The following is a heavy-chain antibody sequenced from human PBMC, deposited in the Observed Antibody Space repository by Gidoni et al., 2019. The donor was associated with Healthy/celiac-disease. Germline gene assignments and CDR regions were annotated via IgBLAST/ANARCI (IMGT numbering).Heavy chain of an antibody. CDR1: GGTFSSDA. Sequence: QVQLVQSGAEGKKPGSSGKVTCKASGGTFSSDAISWVRQAPGQGLEWMGGIIPIFGTSYYAQTFHGRVPITAAESTSTAYMALSSLSSEDTAVYYCARVKGVAVAGPFDYWGQGTLVTVSS. D-gene: IGHD6-19*01. CDR2: IIPIFGTS. J-gene: IGHJ4*02. V-gene: IGHV1-69*01. CDR3: ARVKGVAVAGPFDY.